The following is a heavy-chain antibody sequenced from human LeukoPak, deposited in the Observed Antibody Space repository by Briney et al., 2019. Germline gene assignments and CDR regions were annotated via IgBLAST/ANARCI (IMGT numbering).Heavy chain of an antibody. CDR2: IYPDDSDT. J-gene: IGHJ6*03. CDR3: ARLAYCSDDVCYSNYYYSMDV. CDR1: GYTFSSYW. V-gene: IGHV5-51*01. D-gene: IGHD2-8*01. Sequence: GESLKISCKGSGYTFSSYWIGWVRQMPGKGLEWMGIIYPDDSDTRYSPSFQGQVTISADKSISTAYLQWSSLKASDTAMYYCARLAYCSDDVCYSNYYYSMDVWGKGTTVTVSS.